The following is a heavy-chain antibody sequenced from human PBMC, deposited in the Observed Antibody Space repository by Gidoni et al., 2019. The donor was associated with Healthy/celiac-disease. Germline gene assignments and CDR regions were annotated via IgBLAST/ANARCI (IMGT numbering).Heavy chain of an antibody. D-gene: IGHD3-3*01. V-gene: IGHV3-30*18. CDR3: AKEFNSGRFLEWLLSGMDV. J-gene: IGHJ6*02. CDR1: GFTFSSYG. Sequence: QVQLVESGGGVVQPGRSLRLSCAASGFTFSSYGIHGVRQAPGKGLEWVACISYDGSNKYYADSVKGRFTISRDNSKNTLYLQMNSLRAEDTAVYYCAKEFNSGRFLEWLLSGMDVWGQGTTVTVSS. CDR2: ISYDGSNK.